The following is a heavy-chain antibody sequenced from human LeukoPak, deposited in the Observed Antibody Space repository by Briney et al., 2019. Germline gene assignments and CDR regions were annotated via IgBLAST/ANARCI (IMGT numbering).Heavy chain of an antibody. Sequence: PGGSLRLSCAASGFTFSIYAVHWVRQAPGKGLKWVAVISYDGSNKYYADSVKGRFTLSRDNSKNTLYLQMNSLTVEDTAVYYCARDPMVRGVIVTLDNWGQGTLVTVSS. CDR2: ISYDGSNK. V-gene: IGHV3-30-3*01. J-gene: IGHJ4*02. CDR1: GFTFSIYA. D-gene: IGHD3-10*01. CDR3: ARDPMVRGVIVTLDN.